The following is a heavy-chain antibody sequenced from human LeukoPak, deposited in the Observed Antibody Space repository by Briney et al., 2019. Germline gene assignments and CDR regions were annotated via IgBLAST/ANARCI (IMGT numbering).Heavy chain of an antibody. D-gene: IGHD2-2*01. J-gene: IGHJ6*03. Sequence: ASAKVSCKASGYTFTSYGISWVRQAPGQGLEWMGWISAYNGNTNYAQKLQGRVTMTTDTSTSTAYMELRSLRSDDTAVYYCARDLGYCSSTSCLKDYYYMDVWGKGTTVTVSS. CDR3: ARDLGYCSSTSCLKDYYYMDV. CDR1: GYTFTSYG. V-gene: IGHV1-18*01. CDR2: ISAYNGNT.